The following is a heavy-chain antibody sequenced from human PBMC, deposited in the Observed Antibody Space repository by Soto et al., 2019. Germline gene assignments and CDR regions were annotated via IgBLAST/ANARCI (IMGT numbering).Heavy chain of an antibody. CDR2: ISYDGSDK. V-gene: IGHV3-30-3*01. J-gene: IGHJ4*02. CDR3: ARDYYKYYDSSGYYRSPAY. Sequence: SLRLSCASSVFTFSSYAMHWVRQAPGKGLEWVALISYDGSDKDYADSVKGRFTISRDNSRNTLFLQMNSLRAEDTAVYYCARDYYKYYDSSGYYRSPAYWGQGTLVTVSS. CDR1: VFTFSSYA. D-gene: IGHD3-22*01.